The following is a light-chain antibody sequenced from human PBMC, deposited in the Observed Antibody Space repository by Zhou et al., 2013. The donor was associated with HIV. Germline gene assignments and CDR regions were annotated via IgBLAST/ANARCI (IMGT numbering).Light chain of an antibody. CDR3: QQCRNSPWT. CDR2: KAS. Sequence: DIQMTQSPSTLSASVGDKVTITCRASQSLDNWLAWYQQKPGKAPNLLVYKASNLESGVPSRFSGSGSGTEFTLTITSLQPADIATYYCQQCRNSPWTFGQGPKVE. CDR1: QSLDNW. J-gene: IGKJ1*01. V-gene: IGKV1-5*03.